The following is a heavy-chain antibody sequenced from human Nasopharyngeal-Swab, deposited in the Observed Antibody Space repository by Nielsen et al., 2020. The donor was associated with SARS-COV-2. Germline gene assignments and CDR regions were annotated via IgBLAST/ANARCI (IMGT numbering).Heavy chain of an antibody. Sequence: GESLKISCAASGFDVSVNYMSWFRQAPGKGLEWFSVMYAGGDIYYADSVKGRFTISRDSSKNTLYLQMNSLRVEDTALYYCARDRRDVDNQWGQGTLVTVSS. CDR3: ARDRRDVDNQ. CDR2: MYAGGDI. V-gene: IGHV3-53*01. J-gene: IGHJ4*02. CDR1: GFDVSVNY. D-gene: IGHD5-24*01.